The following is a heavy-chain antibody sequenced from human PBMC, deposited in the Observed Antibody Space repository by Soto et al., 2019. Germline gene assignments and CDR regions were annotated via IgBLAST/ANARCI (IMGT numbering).Heavy chain of an antibody. CDR2: INPNSGGT. V-gene: IGHV1-2*02. CDR3: ARENGVLLWFGEHVHHPFDY. CDR1: GYTFTGYY. Sequence: ASVKVSCKASGYTFTGYYMHWVRQAPGQGLEWMGWINPNSGGTNYAQKFQGRVTMTRDTSISTAYMELSRLRSDDTAVYYCARENGVLLWFGEHVHHPFDYWGQGTRGTVSS. J-gene: IGHJ4*02. D-gene: IGHD3-10*01.